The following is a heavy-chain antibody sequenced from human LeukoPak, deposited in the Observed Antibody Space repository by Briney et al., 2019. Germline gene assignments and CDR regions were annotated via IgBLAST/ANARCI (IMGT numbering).Heavy chain of an antibody. CDR1: GFTFSSYE. Sequence: GGSLRLSCAASGFTFSSYERNWFGQAPGKGRKGVSYISSSGSTIYYADSVKGRFTISRDNAKNSLYLQMNSLRAEDTAVYYCAELGITMIGGVWGKGTTVTISS. CDR2: ISSSGSTI. J-gene: IGHJ6*04. CDR3: AELGITMIGGV. V-gene: IGHV3-48*03. D-gene: IGHD3-10*02.